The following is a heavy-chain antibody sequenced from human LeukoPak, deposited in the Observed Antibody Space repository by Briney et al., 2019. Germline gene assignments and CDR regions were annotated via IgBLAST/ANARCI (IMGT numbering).Heavy chain of an antibody. Sequence: ASVKVSCKASGYTFSSYYMHWVRQAPGQGLEWMGIINPSGGSTKYAQKLQGRVTMTRDTSTSTVYMELSSLRSEDTVVYYCARDDSSGPQVYWGQGTLVTVSS. CDR1: GYTFSSYY. CDR2: INPSGGST. D-gene: IGHD3-22*01. CDR3: ARDDSSGPQVY. V-gene: IGHV1-46*01. J-gene: IGHJ4*02.